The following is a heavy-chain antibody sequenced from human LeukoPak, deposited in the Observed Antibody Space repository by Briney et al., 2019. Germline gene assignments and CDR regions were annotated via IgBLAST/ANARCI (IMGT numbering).Heavy chain of an antibody. CDR2: INPNTGGT. V-gene: IGHV1-2*02. J-gene: IGHJ4*02. D-gene: IGHD3-9*01. Sequence: ASVKVSCKASGYTFTGYYMHWVRQAPGQGLEWMGWINPNTGGTNYAQNFQDRVTMTSDASISTAYMDLSRLTSDDTAVYYCARSQYDALTGSPDYWGQGTLVTVSS. CDR3: ARSQYDALTGSPDY. CDR1: GYTFTGYY.